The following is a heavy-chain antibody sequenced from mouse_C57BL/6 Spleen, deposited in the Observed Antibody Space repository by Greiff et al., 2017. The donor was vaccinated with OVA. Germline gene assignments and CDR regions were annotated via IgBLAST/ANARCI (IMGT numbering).Heavy chain of an antibody. CDR1: GYAFSSYW. Sequence: VQLQQSGAELVKPGASVKISCKASGYAFSSYWMNWVKQRPGKGLEWIGQLYPGDGDTNYNGKFKGKATLTADKSSSTAYMQLSSLTSEDSAVYFCAREGNGNFPLDYWGQGTTRTVSS. V-gene: IGHV1-80*01. CDR3: AREGNGNFPLDY. J-gene: IGHJ2*01. D-gene: IGHD2-1*01. CDR2: LYPGDGDT.